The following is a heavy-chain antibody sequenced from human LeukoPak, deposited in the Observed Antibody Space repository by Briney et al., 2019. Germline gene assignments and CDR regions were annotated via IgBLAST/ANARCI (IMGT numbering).Heavy chain of an antibody. CDR2: IWYDGSNK. Sequence: GRSLRLSCAASGFTFNSYGMHWVRQAPGKGLEWVAVIWYDGSNKYYADSVKGRFTISRDNSKNTLYLQMNSLRAEDTAVYYCARDLIFDDSSGLHYWGQGTLVTVSS. D-gene: IGHD3-22*01. J-gene: IGHJ4*02. CDR3: ARDLIFDDSSGLHY. CDR1: GFTFNSYG. V-gene: IGHV3-33*01.